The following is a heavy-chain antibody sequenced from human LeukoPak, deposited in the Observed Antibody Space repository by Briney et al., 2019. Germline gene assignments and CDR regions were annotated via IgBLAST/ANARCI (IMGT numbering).Heavy chain of an antibody. CDR3: AKECYDRSGYCFDQ. CDR2: IYHSGST. CDR1: GGSISSGGYS. J-gene: IGHJ4*02. V-gene: IGHV4-30-2*01. D-gene: IGHD3-22*01. Sequence: SETLSLTCAVSGGSISSGGYSWSWIRQPPGKGLEWIGYIYHSGSTYYNPSLKSRVTISVDRSKNQFSLKLSSVTAADTAVYYCAKECYDRSGYCFDQWGQGTLVTVSS.